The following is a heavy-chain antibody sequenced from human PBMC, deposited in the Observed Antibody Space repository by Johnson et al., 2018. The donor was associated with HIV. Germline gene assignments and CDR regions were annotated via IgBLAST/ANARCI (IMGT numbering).Heavy chain of an antibody. CDR2: IRYDGSNK. CDR1: GFTFSSYG. V-gene: IGHV3-30*02. Sequence: QVQLVESGGGVVQPGGSLRLSCAASGFTFSSYGMHWVRQAPGKGLEWVAFIRYDGSNKYYADSVKGRFTISRANSKNTLDLQMNSLRAEDTAVYYCARAPQTYNWNYMMAFDMWGQGTMVTVSP. D-gene: IGHD1-7*01. J-gene: IGHJ3*02. CDR3: ARAPQTYNWNYMMAFDM.